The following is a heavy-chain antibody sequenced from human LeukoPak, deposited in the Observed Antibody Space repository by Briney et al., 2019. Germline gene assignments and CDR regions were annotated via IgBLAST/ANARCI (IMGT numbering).Heavy chain of an antibody. Sequence: PGGSLRLSCAASGFTFSSYAMGWVRQAPGKGLEWVSAISASGGSTYYADSVKGRFTISRDNSKNTLYLQMNSLRAEDTAVYYCAKSFSGAYYFEYWGQGTLVTVSS. CDR1: GFTFSSYA. J-gene: IGHJ4*02. V-gene: IGHV3-23*01. CDR3: AKSFSGAYYFEY. D-gene: IGHD1-26*01. CDR2: ISASGGST.